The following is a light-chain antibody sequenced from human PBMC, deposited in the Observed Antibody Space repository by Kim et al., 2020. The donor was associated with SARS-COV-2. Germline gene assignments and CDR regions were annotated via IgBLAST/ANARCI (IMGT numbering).Light chain of an antibody. V-gene: IGKV3-11*01. Sequence: LSLSPGETAPLPCRASQSVSSYLAWYQQKPGQAPRLLIYEASNRATGIPARFSGSGSGTDFTLTISSLEPEDFAVYYCQQRSNWLTFGGGTKVEI. CDR2: EAS. CDR3: QQRSNWLT. CDR1: QSVSSY. J-gene: IGKJ4*01.